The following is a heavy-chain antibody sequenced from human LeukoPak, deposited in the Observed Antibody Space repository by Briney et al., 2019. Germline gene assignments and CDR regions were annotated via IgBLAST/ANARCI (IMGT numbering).Heavy chain of an antibody. CDR3: ARDPGYSGSYPDY. Sequence: ASVKVSCKASGYTFTSYDINWVRQATGQGLEWMGWMNPNSGNTNYAQKLQGRVTMTTDTSTSTAYMELRSLRSDDTAVYYCARDPGYSGSYPDYWGQGTLVTVSS. D-gene: IGHD1-26*01. J-gene: IGHJ4*02. CDR2: MNPNSGNT. V-gene: IGHV1-18*01. CDR1: GYTFTSYD.